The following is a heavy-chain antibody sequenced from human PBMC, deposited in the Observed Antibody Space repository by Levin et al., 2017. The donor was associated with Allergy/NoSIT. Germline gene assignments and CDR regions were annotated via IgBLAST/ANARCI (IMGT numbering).Heavy chain of an antibody. CDR2: ISSSGSVT. J-gene: IGHJ4*02. Sequence: GGSLRLSCAASGFAFSDYYMTWIRQAPGKGLEWLAYISSSGSVTYYADAVRGRFTISRDNAKKSLSLQMKSLRADDTAVYYCARAQLYCPHGVCYNLHSWGQGTLVTVSA. CDR3: ARAQLYCPHGVCYNLHS. V-gene: IGHV3-11*01. D-gene: IGHD2-8*01. CDR1: GFAFSDYY.